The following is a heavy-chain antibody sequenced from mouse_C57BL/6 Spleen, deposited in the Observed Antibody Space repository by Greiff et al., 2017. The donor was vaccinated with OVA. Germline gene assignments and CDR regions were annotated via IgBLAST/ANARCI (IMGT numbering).Heavy chain of an antibody. CDR2: IYPRSGNT. CDR3: ARRYYGSDYYAMDY. Sequence: VKLQESGAELARPGASVKLSCKASGYTFTSYGISWVKQRTGQGLEWIGEIYPRSGNTYYNEKFKGKATLTADKSSSTAYMELRSLTSEDSAVYFCARRYYGSDYYAMDYWGQGTSVTVSS. D-gene: IGHD1-1*01. CDR1: GYTFTSYG. J-gene: IGHJ4*01. V-gene: IGHV1-81*01.